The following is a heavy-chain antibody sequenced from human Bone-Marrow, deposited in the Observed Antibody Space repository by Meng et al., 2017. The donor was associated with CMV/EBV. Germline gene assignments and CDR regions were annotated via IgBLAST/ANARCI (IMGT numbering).Heavy chain of an antibody. V-gene: IGHV3-66*02. CDR1: GFIVNNNY. D-gene: IGHD3-22*01. CDR3: AGHYDSQSALSY. J-gene: IGHJ4*01. CDR2: IYSGGIT. Sequence: GESLKISCAASGFIVNNNYMTWVRQAPGKGLEWVSVIYSGGITYYADSVKGRFTISRDNSNNTLYLQMNSLRAEDTAVYYCAGHYDSQSALSYWGHGTPVTVSS.